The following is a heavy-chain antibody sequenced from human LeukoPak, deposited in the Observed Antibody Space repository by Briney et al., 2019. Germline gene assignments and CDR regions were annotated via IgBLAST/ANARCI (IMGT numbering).Heavy chain of an antibody. J-gene: IGHJ4*01. D-gene: IGHD2/OR15-2a*01. CDR3: ARALPFYEY. Sequence: SETLSLTCTVSGGSVSSPNYYWGWIRQPPGKGLEWIGNIYYSGSTYYNPSLKSRVTISLDTSKNQFSLKLTSVTAADTAVDYCARALPFYEYWGHGIPVTVSS. V-gene: IGHV4-39*07. CDR1: GGSVSSPNYY. CDR2: IYYSGST.